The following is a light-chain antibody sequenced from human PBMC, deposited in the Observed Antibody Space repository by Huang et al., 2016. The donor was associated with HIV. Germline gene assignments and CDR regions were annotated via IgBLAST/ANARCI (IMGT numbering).Light chain of an antibody. V-gene: IGKV2-28*01. CDR3: MQALQTPLT. J-gene: IGKJ4*01. CDR1: QRLLHRNGNNY. CDR2: VAA. Sequence: DIVMTQSPLSLSVTPGEPGSIACRSSQRLLHRNGNNYLDLYLQKPGQSPQLLIYVAASRASGIPDRFNGSGSGTDFTLKISRVEAEDVGVYYCMQALQTPLTFGGGTKVEVK.